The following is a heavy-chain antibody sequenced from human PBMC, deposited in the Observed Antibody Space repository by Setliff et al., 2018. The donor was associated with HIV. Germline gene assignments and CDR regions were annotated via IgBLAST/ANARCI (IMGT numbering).Heavy chain of an antibody. V-gene: IGHV3-30*02. CDR3: VKERTGYYGDY. CDR1: AFIFTTYG. Sequence: GGSLRLSCAASAFIFTTYGMHWVRQAPGKGLEWIAFIRYDGNDKYYADSVKGRFTISRDDSENMLYLQMNSLRAEDTSVYYCVKERTGYYGDYWGQGTLVTVSS. J-gene: IGHJ4*02. CDR2: IRYDGNDK. D-gene: IGHD3-9*01.